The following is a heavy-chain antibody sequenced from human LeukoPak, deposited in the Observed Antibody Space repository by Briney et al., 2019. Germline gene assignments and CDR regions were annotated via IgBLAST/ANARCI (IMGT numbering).Heavy chain of an antibody. D-gene: IGHD4-17*01. CDR3: ARDLGDGLRSRYYGMDV. Sequence: GGSLRLSCAASGFTVSSNYMSWVRQAPGKGLEWVSVIYSGGSTYYADSVKGRFTISRDNSKNTLYLQMNSLRAEDTAVYYCARDLGDGLRSRYYGMDVLGQGTTVTVFS. V-gene: IGHV3-66*01. CDR1: GFTVSSNY. CDR2: IYSGGST. J-gene: IGHJ6*02.